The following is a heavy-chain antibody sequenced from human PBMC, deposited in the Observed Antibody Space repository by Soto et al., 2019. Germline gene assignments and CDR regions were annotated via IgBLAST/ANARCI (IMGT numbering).Heavy chain of an antibody. CDR1: GFPFSSYA. D-gene: IGHD6-13*01. Sequence: GSLRPSCASSGFPFSSYAMSWVRQAPGKGLEWVSAISGSGGSTYYADSVKGRFTISRDNSKNTLYLQMNSLRAENTALYYCAKGAIAAAGTLYFDYWGQGTLVTVSS. CDR3: AKGAIAAAGTLYFDY. V-gene: IGHV3-23*01. J-gene: IGHJ4*02. CDR2: ISGSGGST.